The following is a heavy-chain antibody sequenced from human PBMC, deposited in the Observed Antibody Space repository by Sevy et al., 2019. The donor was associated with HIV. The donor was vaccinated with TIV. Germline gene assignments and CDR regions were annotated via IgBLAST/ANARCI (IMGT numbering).Heavy chain of an antibody. CDR1: DVSIGRFY. Sequence: SETLSLTCSVSDVSIGRFYWSWIRQPPGKGLEWIGYIYDRGLTSYNPSLNNRVTISVDTSKTQIYLKMTSVTAADTAVYYCAGWGWYFDNWGRGTLVTVSS. CDR3: AGWGWYFDN. CDR2: IYDRGLT. V-gene: IGHV4-59*03. D-gene: IGHD3-16*01. J-gene: IGHJ2*01.